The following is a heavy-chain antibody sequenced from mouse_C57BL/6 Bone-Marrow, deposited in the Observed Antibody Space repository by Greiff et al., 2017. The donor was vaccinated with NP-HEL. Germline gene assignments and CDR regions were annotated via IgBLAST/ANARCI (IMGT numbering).Heavy chain of an antibody. CDR2: ISDGGSYT. V-gene: IGHV5-4*01. CDR1: GFTFSSYA. D-gene: IGHD2-12*01. Sequence: EVQVVESGGGLVKPGGSLKLSCAASGFTFSSYAMSWVRQTPEKRLEWVATISDGGSYTYYPDNVKGRFTISRDNAKNNLYLQMRHLKSEYTAMYYCASDIVLRAYWGQGTLVTVSS. CDR3: ASDIVLRAY. J-gene: IGHJ3*01.